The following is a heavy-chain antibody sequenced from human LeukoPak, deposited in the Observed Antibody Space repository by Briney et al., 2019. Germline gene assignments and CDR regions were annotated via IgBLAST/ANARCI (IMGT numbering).Heavy chain of an antibody. J-gene: IGHJ5*02. Sequence: SVKVSCKASGGTFSSYAISWVRQAPGQGLEWMGGIIPIFGTANYAQKFQGRVTITADESTSTAYMELSSLRSEDTAVYYCVRGLPGYVDWFDPWGQGTLVTVSS. V-gene: IGHV1-69*13. CDR2: IIPIFGTA. CDR3: VRGLPGYVDWFDP. D-gene: IGHD5-12*01. CDR1: GGTFSSYA.